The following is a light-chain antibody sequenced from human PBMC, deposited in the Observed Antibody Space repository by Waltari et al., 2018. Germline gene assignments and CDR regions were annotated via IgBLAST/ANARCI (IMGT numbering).Light chain of an antibody. V-gene: IGKV3-20*01. CDR1: QSVSSNS. CDR2: GAS. Sequence: EIVLTQSPGTLSLSPGERATLSCRASQSVSSNSLAWYQQKYGQAPRLLIYGASSRATGIPDRFSGSGSVTDFTLTISRLEPEDFAVYYCQQHGNSPSPTFGGGTKVEIK. J-gene: IGKJ4*01. CDR3: QQHGNSPSPT.